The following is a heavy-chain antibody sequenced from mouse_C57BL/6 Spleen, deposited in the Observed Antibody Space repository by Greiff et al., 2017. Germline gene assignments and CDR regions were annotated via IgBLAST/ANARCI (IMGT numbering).Heavy chain of an antibody. J-gene: IGHJ3*01. D-gene: IGHD2-3*01. CDR3: TRWLLPY. V-gene: IGHV1-15*01. CDR2: IDPETGGT. Sequence: VQLQQSGAELVRPGASVTLSCKASGYTFTDYEMHWVKQTPVHGLEWIGAIDPETGGTAYNQKFKGKAILTADKSSSTAYMELRSLTAEDSAVYYCTRWLLPYWGQGTLVTVSA. CDR1: GYTFTDYE.